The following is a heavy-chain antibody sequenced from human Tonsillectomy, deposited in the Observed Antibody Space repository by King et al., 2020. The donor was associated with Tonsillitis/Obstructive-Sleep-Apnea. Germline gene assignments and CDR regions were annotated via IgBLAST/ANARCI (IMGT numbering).Heavy chain of an antibody. CDR3: VRHTYYYDSSGYYYVYAFDI. Sequence: QLQESGPGLVKPSETLSLTCTVSGGSISSYYWSWIRQPPGKGLEWIGYIYYSGSTNYNPILKSRVTISVDTSKNQFSLKLSSVTAADTAVYYCVRHTYYYDSSGYYYVYAFDIWGQGTMVTVSS. CDR2: IYYSGST. D-gene: IGHD3-22*01. CDR1: GGSISSYY. V-gene: IGHV4-59*08. J-gene: IGHJ3*02.